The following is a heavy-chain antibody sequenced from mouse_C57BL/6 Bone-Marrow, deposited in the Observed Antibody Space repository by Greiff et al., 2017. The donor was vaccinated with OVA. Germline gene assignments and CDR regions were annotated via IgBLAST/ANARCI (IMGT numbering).Heavy chain of an antibody. CDR2: LYPGSGST. V-gene: IGHV1-55*01. CDR1: GYTFTSYW. CDR3: SHRGRKNSNCVNWDFDV. Sequence: QVQLQQPGAELVKPGASVKMSCKASGYTFTSYWITWVTQRPGQGLEWIGDLYPGSGSTNYNEKFTSKATLTVDTSSSTAYMQLSSLTSEDSAVYYCSHRGRKNSNCVNWDFDVWGTGTTVTVSA. J-gene: IGHJ1*03. D-gene: IGHD2-5*01.